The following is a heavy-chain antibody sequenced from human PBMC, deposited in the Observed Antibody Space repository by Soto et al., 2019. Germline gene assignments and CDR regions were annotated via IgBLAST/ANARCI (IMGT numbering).Heavy chain of an antibody. CDR1: GFAFSSYA. D-gene: IGHD2-2*01. V-gene: IGHV3-30-3*01. CDR2: ISYDGSNK. Sequence: GGSLRLSCAASGFAFSSYAMHWVRQAPGKGLEWVAVISYDGSNKYYADSVKGRFTISRDNSKNTLYLQMNSLRAEDTAVYYCARAGAVPAAISSYYYYYGMDVWGHGTTVTVSS. CDR3: ARAGAVPAAISSYYYYYGMDV. J-gene: IGHJ6*02.